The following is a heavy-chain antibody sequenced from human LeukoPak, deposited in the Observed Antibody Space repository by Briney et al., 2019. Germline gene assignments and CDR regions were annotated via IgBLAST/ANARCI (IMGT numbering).Heavy chain of an antibody. CDR1: GFTVSSSY. CDR2: FSSGGST. CDR3: ARGGDSSGSVKRPCDY. Sequence: GGSLRLSCAASGFTVSSSYMSWVRQAPGKGLEWVSVFSSGGSTNYADSVKGRFTISRDNSKNTLYLQMDSLRAEDTAVYYCARGGDSSGSVKRPCDYWGQGTLVTVSS. J-gene: IGHJ4*02. V-gene: IGHV3-53*01. D-gene: IGHD3-22*01.